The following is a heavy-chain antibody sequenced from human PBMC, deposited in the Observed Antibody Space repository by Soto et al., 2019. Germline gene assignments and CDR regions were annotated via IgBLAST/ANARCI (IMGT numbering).Heavy chain of an antibody. V-gene: IGHV4-61*02. J-gene: IGHJ5*02. CDR1: GGSISSTNHY. Sequence: SETLSLTCTVSGGSISSTNHYWSWIRQPAGKGLEWIGRIYTSGSTNYNPSLKSRVTMSVDTSKNQFSLKLSSVTAADTAVYYCARDQWLVIGDWFDPWGQGTLVTVSS. D-gene: IGHD6-19*01. CDR3: ARDQWLVIGDWFDP. CDR2: IYTSGST.